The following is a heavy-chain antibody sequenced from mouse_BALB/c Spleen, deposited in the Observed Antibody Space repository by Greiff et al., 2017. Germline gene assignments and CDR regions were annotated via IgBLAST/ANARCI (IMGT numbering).Heavy chain of an antibody. CDR3: ARMPPRGYFDY. Sequence: VQLQQSAAELARPGASVKMSCKASGYTFTSYTMHWVKQRPGQGLEWIGYINPSSGYTEYNQKFKDKTTLTADKSSSTAYMQRSSLTSEDSAVYYCARMPPRGYFDYWGQGTTLTVSS. CDR1: GYTFTSYT. D-gene: IGHD6-1*01. J-gene: IGHJ2*01. V-gene: IGHV1-4*02. CDR2: INPSSGYT.